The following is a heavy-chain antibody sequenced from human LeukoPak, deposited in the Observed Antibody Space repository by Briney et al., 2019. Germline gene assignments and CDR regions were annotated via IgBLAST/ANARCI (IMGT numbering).Heavy chain of an antibody. Sequence: SETLSLTCTVSGGSISSYYWSWIRQPPGKGLEWIGYIYYSGSTNYSPSLKSRVTISVDTSKNQFSLKLSSVTAADTAVYYCARDEQQLGAYAFDIWGQGTMVTVSS. V-gene: IGHV4-59*01. CDR3: ARDEQQLGAYAFDI. CDR2: IYYSGST. CDR1: GGSISSYY. J-gene: IGHJ3*02. D-gene: IGHD6-13*01.